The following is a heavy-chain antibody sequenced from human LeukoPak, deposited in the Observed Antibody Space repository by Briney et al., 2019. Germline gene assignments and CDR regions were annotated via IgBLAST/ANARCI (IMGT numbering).Heavy chain of an antibody. CDR3: ARLWWDVTIFDY. J-gene: IGHJ4*02. CDR2: ISDNSYYI. CDR1: GFTFSSYS. Sequence: PGGSLRLSCAASGFTFSSYSMNWVRQAPGKGLEWVSSISDNSYYIYYSDSVEGRFTVSRDNAKNSLYLQTNSLRVEDTAVYYCARLWWDVTIFDYWGQGTLVTVSS. V-gene: IGHV3-21*06. D-gene: IGHD4/OR15-4a*01.